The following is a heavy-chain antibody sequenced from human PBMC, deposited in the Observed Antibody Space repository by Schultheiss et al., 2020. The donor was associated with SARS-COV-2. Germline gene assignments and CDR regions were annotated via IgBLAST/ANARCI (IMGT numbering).Heavy chain of an antibody. CDR1: GYTFTSHG. Sequence: ASVKVSCKASGYTFTSHGISWVRQAPGQGLEWMGWISVYNGNTNYAQNFQGRVTMTTDTSTSTAYMELRSLRSDDTAVYYCARERGNYYYYGMDVWGQGTTVTVSS. CDR2: ISVYNGNT. D-gene: IGHD3-10*01. J-gene: IGHJ6*02. V-gene: IGHV1-18*01. CDR3: ARERGNYYYYGMDV.